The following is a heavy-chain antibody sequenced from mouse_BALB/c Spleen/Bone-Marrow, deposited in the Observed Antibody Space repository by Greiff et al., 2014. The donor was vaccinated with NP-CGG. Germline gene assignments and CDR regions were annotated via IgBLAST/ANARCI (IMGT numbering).Heavy chain of an antibody. CDR2: TYPGNNDS. CDR3: AGYGSCFFDY. Sequence: VQLQQSGTVLARPGASVKMSCKASGSTFTSYWMHWVKQRPGQGLEWIGATYPGNNDSRYNQKFNDKAKLTAVTSTNTAYMELSSLTSEESWVYSCAGYGSCFFDYWGQGTPLTVSS. J-gene: IGHJ2*01. CDR1: GSTFTSYW. V-gene: IGHV1-5*01. D-gene: IGHD1-1*02.